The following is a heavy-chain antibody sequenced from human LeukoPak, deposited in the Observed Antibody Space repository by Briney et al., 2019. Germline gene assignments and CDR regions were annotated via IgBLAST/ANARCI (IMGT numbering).Heavy chain of an antibody. Sequence: ASVMVSCKASGYTFTGYYMHWVRQAPGQGLEWMGIINPSGGSTSYAQKFQGRVTMTRDTSTSTVYMELSSLRSDDTAVYYCARVGCSGGSCYAADDAFDIWGQGTMVTVSS. J-gene: IGHJ3*02. CDR1: GYTFTGYY. CDR3: ARVGCSGGSCYAADDAFDI. CDR2: INPSGGST. V-gene: IGHV1-46*01. D-gene: IGHD2-15*01.